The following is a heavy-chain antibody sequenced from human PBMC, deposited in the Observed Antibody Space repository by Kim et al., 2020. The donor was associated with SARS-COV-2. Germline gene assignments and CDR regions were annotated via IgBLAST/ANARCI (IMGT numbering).Heavy chain of an antibody. CDR2: ISGGGVTT. D-gene: IGHD5-12*01. Sequence: GGSLRLSCEAAGFTFSTHVMSWVRQAPGKGLEWVSSISGGGVTTYYADDVEGRFTISRDNSKDTLYLQVDSLRAEDTAVYYCAKSPNGYDWLDYWGQGTL. V-gene: IGHV3-23*01. CDR1: GFTFSTHV. J-gene: IGHJ4*02. CDR3: AKSPNGYDWLDY.